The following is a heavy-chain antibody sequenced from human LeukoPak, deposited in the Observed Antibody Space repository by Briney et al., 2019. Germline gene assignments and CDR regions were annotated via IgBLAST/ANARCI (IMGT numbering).Heavy chain of an antibody. CDR2: IYYSGST. V-gene: IGHV4-59*01. CDR1: GGSISGYY. CDR3: VRAVTGEYYFDY. J-gene: IGHJ4*02. Sequence: SETLSLTCTVSGGSISGYYWTWIRQPPGKGLEWIGYIYYSGSTNYNPSLKSRVTISVDTSKNQFSLNLTSVTAADTAVYYCVRAVTGEYYFDYWGQGTLVTVSS. D-gene: IGHD4-11*01.